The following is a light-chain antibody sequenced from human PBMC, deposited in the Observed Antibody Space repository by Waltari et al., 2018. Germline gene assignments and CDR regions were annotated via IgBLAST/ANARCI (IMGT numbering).Light chain of an antibody. J-gene: IGLJ1*01. Sequence: QSALTQPASVSGSPGQSITISCTGTSGDIGHYDYVSWYQQHPGKAPKVIIYDVSTLPAGVSNRFSGSKSGNTASLTISGLQAEDEADYFCSSYTSSSTLYVFGTGTKVTVL. V-gene: IGLV2-14*03. CDR2: DVS. CDR3: SSYTSSSTLYV. CDR1: SGDIGHYDY.